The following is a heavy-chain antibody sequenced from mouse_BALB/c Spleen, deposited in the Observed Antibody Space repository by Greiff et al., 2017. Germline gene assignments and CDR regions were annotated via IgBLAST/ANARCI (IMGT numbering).Heavy chain of an antibody. CDR1: GYTFTSYW. CDR3: ARGSSPWFAY. Sequence: QVHVKQPGAELVKPGASVKLSCKASGYTFTSYWMHWVKQRPGQGLEWIGEINPSNGRTNYNEKFKSKATLTVDKSSSTAYMQLSSLTSEDSAVYYCARGSSPWFAYWGQGTLVTVSA. D-gene: IGHD1-1*01. CDR2: INPSNGRT. V-gene: IGHV1S81*02. J-gene: IGHJ3*01.